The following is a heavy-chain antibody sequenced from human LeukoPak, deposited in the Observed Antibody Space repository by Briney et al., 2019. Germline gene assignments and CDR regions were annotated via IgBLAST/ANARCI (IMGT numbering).Heavy chain of an antibody. CDR1: GGSISSSSCY. J-gene: IGHJ4*02. CDR2: IYYSGST. D-gene: IGHD5-24*01. CDR3: ASTSGIIEMATMNYYFNS. Sequence: SETLSLTCTVSGGSISSSSCYWGWIRQPPGKGLEWIGSIYYSGSTYYNPSLKSRVTISVDTSKNQFSLKLNSVTAADTAVYYCASTSGIIEMATMNYYFNSWGQGTLVTVSS. V-gene: IGHV4-39*01.